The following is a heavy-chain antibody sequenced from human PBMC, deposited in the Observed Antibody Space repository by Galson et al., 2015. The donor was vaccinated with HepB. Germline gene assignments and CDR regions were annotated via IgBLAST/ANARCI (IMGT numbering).Heavy chain of an antibody. CDR2: ISYDGSNK. CDR1: GFTFSINA. J-gene: IGHJ4*02. D-gene: IGHD6-13*01. V-gene: IGHV3-30-3*01. Sequence: SLRLSCAASGFTFSINAMHWVRQAPGKGLEWVAIISYDGSNKYYADSVKGRFTISRDNSKNTLYLQMNNLRAEDTAVYYCARDPEYHNSWIFDYWGQGTLFTVSS. CDR3: ARDPEYHNSWIFDY.